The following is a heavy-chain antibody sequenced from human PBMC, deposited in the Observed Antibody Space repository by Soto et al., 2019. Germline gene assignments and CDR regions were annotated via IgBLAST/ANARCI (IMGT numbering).Heavy chain of an antibody. J-gene: IGHJ3*02. CDR1: GFTFSNAW. V-gene: IGHV3-15*01. CDR2: LKSKSDGGTT. D-gene: IGHD6-13*01. Sequence: PGGSLRLSCAASGFTFSNAWMSWVRQAPGKGLEWVGRLKSKSDGGTTDYAAPVKGRFTISRDDSKNTLYLQMDSLKTEDSAVYYCTTYERIAASGARAFDIWGQGTMVTVSS. CDR3: TTYERIAASGARAFDI.